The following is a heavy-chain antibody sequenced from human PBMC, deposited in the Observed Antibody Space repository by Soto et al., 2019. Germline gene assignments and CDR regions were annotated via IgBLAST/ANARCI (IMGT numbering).Heavy chain of an antibody. J-gene: IGHJ4*02. D-gene: IGHD3-9*01. V-gene: IGHV1-69*13. CDR3: ARVIYDILTGYYY. Sequence: VKVSCKASGGTFSSYAISWVRQAPGQGLEWMGGIIPIFGTANYAQKFQGRVTITADESTSTAYMELSSLRSEDTAVYYCARVIYDILTGYYYWGQGTLVTVSS. CDR1: GGTFSSYA. CDR2: IIPIFGTA.